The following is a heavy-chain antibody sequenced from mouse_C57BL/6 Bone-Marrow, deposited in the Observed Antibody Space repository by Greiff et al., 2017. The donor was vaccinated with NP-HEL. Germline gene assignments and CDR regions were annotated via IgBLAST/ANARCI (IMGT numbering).Heavy chain of an antibody. Sequence: EVQVVESGGDLVKPGGSLKLSCAASGFTFSSYGMPWVRQTPAKRLAWVATISSGGSYTYYPASVQGRFTISRDNAKNTLYLQMSSLKSEDTAMYYCARQGVSAWFAYWGQGTLVTVSA. V-gene: IGHV5-6*01. CDR1: GFTFSSYG. CDR2: ISSGGSYT. J-gene: IGHJ3*01. CDR3: ARQGVSAWFAY.